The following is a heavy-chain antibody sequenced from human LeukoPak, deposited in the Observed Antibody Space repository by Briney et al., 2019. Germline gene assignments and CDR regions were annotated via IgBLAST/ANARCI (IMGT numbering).Heavy chain of an antibody. Sequence: SVKVSCKASGGTFSSYAISWVRQAPGQGLEWMGGIIPIFGTANYAQKFQGRVTITADESTSTAYMELSSLRSEDTAVYYCARDPNYYDSSGYYYPNWFDPWGQGTLVTVSS. CDR2: IIPIFGTA. V-gene: IGHV1-69*13. D-gene: IGHD3-22*01. CDR1: GGTFSSYA. CDR3: ARDPNYYDSSGYYYPNWFDP. J-gene: IGHJ5*02.